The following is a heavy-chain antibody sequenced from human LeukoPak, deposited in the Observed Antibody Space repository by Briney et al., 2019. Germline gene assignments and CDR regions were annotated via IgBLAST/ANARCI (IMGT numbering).Heavy chain of an antibody. CDR3: ARGEGYREYYYYGMDV. CDR1: GGSISSGGYY. CDR2: IYYSGST. J-gene: IGHJ6*02. V-gene: IGHV4-31*03. Sequence: TLSLTCTVSGGSISSGGYYWSWIRQHPGNGLEWIGYIYYSGSTYYNPSLKSRVTISVDTSKNQFSLKLSSVTAADTAVYYCARGEGYREYYYYGMDVWGQGTTVTVSS. D-gene: IGHD5-18*01.